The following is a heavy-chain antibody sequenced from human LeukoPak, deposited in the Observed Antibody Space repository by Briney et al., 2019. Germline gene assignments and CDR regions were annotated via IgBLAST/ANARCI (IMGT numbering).Heavy chain of an antibody. V-gene: IGHV4-61*01. CDR3: ARDRGGYSGYDYYFDY. J-gene: IGHJ4*02. Sequence: SETLSLICTVSGGSVSSGSYYWIWIRQPPGKGLEWIGYIYYSGSTNYNPSLKSRVTISVDTSKNQFSLKLSSVTAADTAVYYCARDRGGYSGYDYYFDYWGQGSLVTVSS. CDR2: IYYSGST. D-gene: IGHD5-12*01. CDR1: GGSVSSGSYY.